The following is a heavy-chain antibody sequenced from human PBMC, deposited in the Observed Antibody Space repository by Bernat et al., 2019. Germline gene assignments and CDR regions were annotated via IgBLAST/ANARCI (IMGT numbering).Heavy chain of an antibody. D-gene: IGHD1-26*01. CDR2: INAGYGNT. J-gene: IGHJ3*01. CDR3: SGGGGSETSFGFDF. CDR1: GYIFTTYA. V-gene: IGHV1-3*01. Sequence: QVQLVQSGAEVKKPGASVKVSCKASGYIFTTYAIYWVRQAPGQRLEYVGWINAGYGNTKYSQKFQGRVTITRDTTASTTFQGLTTLTSADPAVYYCSGGGGSETSFGFDFWGQGTMVTVSS.